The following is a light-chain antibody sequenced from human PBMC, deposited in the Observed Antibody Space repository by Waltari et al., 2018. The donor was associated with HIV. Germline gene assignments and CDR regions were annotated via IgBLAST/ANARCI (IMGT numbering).Light chain of an antibody. CDR1: SPNIGSNR. CDR2: DNT. CDR3: GTWDSSLSAVL. V-gene: IGLV1-51*01. Sequence: QSVLTQPPSVSAAPGQKVTISCSGSSPNIGSNRVFWYQQLPGTAPKLLIYDNTKRPSGIPDRFPGSKSGTLATLGITGLQTGDEADYYCGTWDSSLSAVLFCGGTKPTVL. J-gene: IGLJ2*01.